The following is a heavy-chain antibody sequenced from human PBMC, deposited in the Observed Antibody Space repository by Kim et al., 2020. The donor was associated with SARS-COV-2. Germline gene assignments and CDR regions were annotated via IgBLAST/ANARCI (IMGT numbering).Heavy chain of an antibody. CDR1: GGSISSSSYY. J-gene: IGHJ4*02. CDR2: IYYSGST. Sequence: SETLSLTCTVSGGSISSSSYYWGWIRQPPGKGLEWIGSIYYSGSTYYNPSLKSRVTISVDTSKNQFSLKLSSVTAADTAVYYCARGGYSYGLFDYWGQGTLVTVSS. V-gene: IGHV4-39*07. CDR3: ARGGYSYGLFDY. D-gene: IGHD5-18*01.